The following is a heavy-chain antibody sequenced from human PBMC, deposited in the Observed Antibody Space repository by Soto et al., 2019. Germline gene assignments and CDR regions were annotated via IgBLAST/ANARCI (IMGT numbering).Heavy chain of an antibody. Sequence: GSLRLSCAASGFTFSSYWMSWVRQAPGKGLEWVANIKQDGSEKYYVDSVKGRFTISRDNAKNSLYLQMNSLRAEDTAVYYCARVSAYDSSGYRDAFDIWGQGTMVTVSS. CDR1: GFTFSSYW. J-gene: IGHJ3*02. CDR3: ARVSAYDSSGYRDAFDI. D-gene: IGHD3-22*01. CDR2: IKQDGSEK. V-gene: IGHV3-7*03.